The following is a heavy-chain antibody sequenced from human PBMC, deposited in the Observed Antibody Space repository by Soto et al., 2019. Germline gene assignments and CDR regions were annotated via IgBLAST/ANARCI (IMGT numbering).Heavy chain of an antibody. J-gene: IGHJ4*02. V-gene: IGHV3-48*02. CDR1: GITFSSYS. D-gene: IGHD2-21*02. Sequence: LRLSCAASGITFSSYSMNWVRQAPGKGLEWVSYISSSSSTIYYADSVKGRFTISRDNAKNSLYLQMNSLRDEDTAVYYCARVRYCGGDCYKFDYWGQGTLVTVSS. CDR2: ISSSSSTI. CDR3: ARVRYCGGDCYKFDY.